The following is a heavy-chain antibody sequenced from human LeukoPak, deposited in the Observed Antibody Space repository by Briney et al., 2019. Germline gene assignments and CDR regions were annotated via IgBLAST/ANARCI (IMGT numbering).Heavy chain of an antibody. J-gene: IGHJ4*02. D-gene: IGHD2-2*01. V-gene: IGHV4-39*01. CDR3: ARRCISISCFYY. CDR1: GGSISSSNSY. Sequence: SETLSLTCTVSGGSISSSNSYWAWIRQPPGKGLEWIGTLYYSGDTYYNASLKSRVTISVDTSKNQFSLKLTSVTAADAAVYYCARRCISISCFYYWGQGTLVTVSS. CDR2: LYYSGDT.